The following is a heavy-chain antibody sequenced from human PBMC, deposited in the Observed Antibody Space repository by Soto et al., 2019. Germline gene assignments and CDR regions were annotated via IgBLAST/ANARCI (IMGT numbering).Heavy chain of an antibody. V-gene: IGHV3-7*01. D-gene: IGHD3-10*01. Sequence: EVQLVESGGGLVQPGGSLRLSCAASGFTFSSYWMSWVRQAPGKGLEWVANIKQDGSEKYYVDSVKGRFTISRDNAKNSLYLQMNSLRAEETAVYYCARSVSDEVLLWFWELSHFDYWGQGTLVTVSS. CDR1: GFTFSSYW. J-gene: IGHJ4*02. CDR3: ARSVSDEVLLWFWELSHFDY. CDR2: IKQDGSEK.